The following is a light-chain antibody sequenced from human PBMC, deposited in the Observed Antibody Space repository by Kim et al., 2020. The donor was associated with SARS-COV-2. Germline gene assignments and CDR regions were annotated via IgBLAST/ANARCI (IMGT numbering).Light chain of an antibody. CDR2: DAS. CDR3: QQYNSHSWT. CDR1: QSVSGW. Sequence: ASVGDRVTVTCRASQSVSGWLAWYQQKPGKAPKLLIYDASTLQSGVPSRFSGSGSGTEFTLTISSLQPDDFATYYCQQYNSHSWTFGQGTKVDIK. J-gene: IGKJ1*01. V-gene: IGKV1-5*01.